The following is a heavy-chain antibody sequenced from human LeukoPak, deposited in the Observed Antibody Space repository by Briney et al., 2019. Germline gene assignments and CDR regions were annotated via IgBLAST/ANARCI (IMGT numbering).Heavy chain of an antibody. CDR3: ARSRGAYYDSSGYRIFQH. J-gene: IGHJ1*01. CDR2: IIPILGIA. D-gene: IGHD3-22*01. Sequence: SVKVSCKASGGTFSSYAISWVRQAPGQGLEWMGRIIPILGIANYAQKFQGRVTITADKSTSTAYMELSSLRSEDTAVYYCARSRGAYYDSSGYRIFQHWGQGTLVTVSS. V-gene: IGHV1-69*04. CDR1: GGTFSSYA.